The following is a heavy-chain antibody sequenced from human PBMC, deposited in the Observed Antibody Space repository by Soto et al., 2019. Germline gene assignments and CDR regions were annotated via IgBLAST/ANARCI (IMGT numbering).Heavy chain of an antibody. Sequence: EVPLVESGGGLVQPGGSLRLSCAASGFTLSSYTMHWVRQAAGRGLEYVSAISGNGHSTSYANSVKGRFTISRDISKNTLYLQMGSLRAEDMAVYYCARETNRRDYDGWGQGTLVTVSS. J-gene: IGHJ4*02. V-gene: IGHV3-64*01. CDR1: GFTLSSYT. CDR2: ISGNGHST. CDR3: ARETNRRDYDG. D-gene: IGHD4-17*01.